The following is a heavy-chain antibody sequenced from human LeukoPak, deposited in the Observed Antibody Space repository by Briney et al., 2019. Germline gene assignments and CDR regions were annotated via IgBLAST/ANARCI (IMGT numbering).Heavy chain of an antibody. CDR2: IQTITDGGTT. CDR3: TSTLGY. Sequence: KSGGSLRLSCTASGFTFRDVWMTWVRQAPGKGLEWVGRIQTITDGGTTDYAAFVRGRFTISRDDSKNTLYLQLNSLKTEDTAVYYCTSTLGYWGQGTLVIVSS. CDR1: GFTFRDVW. V-gene: IGHV3-15*01. J-gene: IGHJ4*02. D-gene: IGHD3-16*01.